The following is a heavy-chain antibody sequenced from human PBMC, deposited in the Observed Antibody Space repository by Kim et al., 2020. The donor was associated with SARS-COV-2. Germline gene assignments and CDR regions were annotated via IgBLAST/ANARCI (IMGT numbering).Heavy chain of an antibody. CDR2: IYSGGST. D-gene: IGHD3-22*01. CDR1: GFTVSSNY. Sequence: GGSLRLSCAASGFTVSSNYMSWVRQAPGKGLEWVSVIYSGGSTYYADSVKGRFTISRDNSKNTLYLQMNSLRAEDTAVYYCARDRMGYYDSSGYYEGMDVWGQGTTVTVSS. V-gene: IGHV3-53*01. CDR3: ARDRMGYYDSSGYYEGMDV. J-gene: IGHJ6*02.